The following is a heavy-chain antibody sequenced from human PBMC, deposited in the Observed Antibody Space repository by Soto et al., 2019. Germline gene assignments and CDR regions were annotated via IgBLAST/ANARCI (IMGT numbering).Heavy chain of an antibody. CDR3: AKSESEWHRWDYGMDV. V-gene: IGHV3-23*01. CDR2: ISGSGGNST. CDR1: GFTFSTYA. J-gene: IGHJ6*02. Sequence: GGSLRLSCAASGFTFSTYAMSWVRQAPGKGLEWVSAISGSGGNSTFYGDSVKGRFTISRDNSKNTLYLEMSSLGAEDTAVYYCAKSESEWHRWDYGMDVWGQGTTVTVSS. D-gene: IGHD3-3*01.